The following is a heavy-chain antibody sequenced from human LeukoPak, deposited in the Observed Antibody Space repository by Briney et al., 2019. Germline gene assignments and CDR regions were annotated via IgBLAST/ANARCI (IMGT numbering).Heavy chain of an antibody. CDR2: ISYDGSNK. J-gene: IGHJ4*02. V-gene: IGHV3-30*03. CDR3: ASLLDY. CDR1: GFTFSSYG. Sequence: GGSLRLSCAASGFTFSSYGMHWVRQAPGKGLEWVAVISYDGSNKYYADSVKGQFTISRDSSKNTLYLQMNSLRAEDTAVYYCASLLDYWGQGTLVTVSS.